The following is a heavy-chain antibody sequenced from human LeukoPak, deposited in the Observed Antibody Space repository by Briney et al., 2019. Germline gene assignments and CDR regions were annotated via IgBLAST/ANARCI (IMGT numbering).Heavy chain of an antibody. V-gene: IGHV5-51*01. CDR2: SHPINPDT. J-gene: IGHJ5*01. CDR3: ARHQYYYDSSGNYGWFDS. Sequence: GESLKISCKGSGFNFTAYWIAWVRQMPGKGLGWMGISHPINPDTKYSPSFQGQVTISADKSSSTAYLQWNSLKASDTAIYYCARHQYYYDSSGNYGWFDSWGQGTLVTVSS. CDR1: GFNFTAYW. D-gene: IGHD3-22*01.